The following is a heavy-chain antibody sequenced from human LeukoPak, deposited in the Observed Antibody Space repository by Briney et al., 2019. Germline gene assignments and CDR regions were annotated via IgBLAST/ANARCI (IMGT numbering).Heavy chain of an antibody. D-gene: IGHD6-13*01. CDR2: IIPIFGTA. CDR1: GGTFSSYA. CDR3: AREAYSSSWQEGYYYGMDV. V-gene: IGHV1-69*13. J-gene: IGHJ6*02. Sequence: GASVKVSCKASGGTFSSYAISWVRQAPGQGLEWMGGIIPIFGTANYAQKFQGRVTITADESTSTAYMELSSLRSEDTAVYYCAREAYSSSWQEGYYYGMDVWGQGTTVTVSS.